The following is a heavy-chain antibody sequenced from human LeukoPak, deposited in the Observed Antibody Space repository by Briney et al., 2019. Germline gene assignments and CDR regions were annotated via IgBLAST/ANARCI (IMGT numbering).Heavy chain of an antibody. V-gene: IGHV3-33*08. D-gene: IGHD4-17*01. Sequence: PGGSLRLSCAASGFTFSSYGMHWVRQAPGKGLEWVAVIWYGGSNKSYADSVKGRFTISRDNSKNTLYLQMNSLRAEDTAVYYCAKIAYGDYPRGLFDYWGQGTLVTVSS. J-gene: IGHJ4*02. CDR2: IWYGGSNK. CDR1: GFTFSSYG. CDR3: AKIAYGDYPRGLFDY.